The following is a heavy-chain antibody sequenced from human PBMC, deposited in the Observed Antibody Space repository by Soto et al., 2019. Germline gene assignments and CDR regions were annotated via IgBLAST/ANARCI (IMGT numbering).Heavy chain of an antibody. J-gene: IGHJ4*02. CDR1: GGSISSSDYY. V-gene: IGHV4-39*01. CDR2: IYYSGSA. D-gene: IGHD1-26*01. CDR3: ASSYPWVGFDY. Sequence: SETLSLTCTVSGGSISSSDYYWGWIRQPPGKGLEWIGNIYYSGSASYNPSLKSRVTISVDTSKNQVSLKLSSVTAADTVVYICASSYPWVGFDYWGQGTLVTVS.